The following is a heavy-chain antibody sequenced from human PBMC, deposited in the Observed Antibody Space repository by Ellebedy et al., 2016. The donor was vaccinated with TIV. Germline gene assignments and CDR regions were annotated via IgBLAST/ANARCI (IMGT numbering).Heavy chain of an antibody. CDR3: ARDLTTTVTLLNWFDP. Sequence: ASVKVSCKASGGTFSSYTISWVRQAPGQGLEWMGIINPSGGSTSYAQKFQGRVTMTRDTSTSTVYMELSSLRSEDTAVYYCARDLTTTVTLLNWFDPWGQGTLVTVSS. J-gene: IGHJ5*02. V-gene: IGHV1-46*01. D-gene: IGHD4-17*01. CDR2: INPSGGST. CDR1: GGTFSSYT.